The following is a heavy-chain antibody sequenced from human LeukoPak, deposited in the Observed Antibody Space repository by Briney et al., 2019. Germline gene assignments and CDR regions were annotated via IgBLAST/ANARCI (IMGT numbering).Heavy chain of an antibody. V-gene: IGHV1-46*01. Sequence: GASVKVSCKAPGYTFTSYYMHWVRQAPGQGLEWMGIINPSGGSTSYAQKFQGRVTMTRDTSTSTVYMELSSLRSEDTAVYYCARDLRGYSNYYYFDYWGQGTLVTVSS. D-gene: IGHD4-11*01. CDR1: GYTFTSYY. CDR3: ARDLRGYSNYYYFDY. J-gene: IGHJ4*02. CDR2: INPSGGST.